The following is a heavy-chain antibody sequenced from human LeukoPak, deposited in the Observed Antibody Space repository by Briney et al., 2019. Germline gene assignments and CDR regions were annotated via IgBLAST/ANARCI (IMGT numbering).Heavy chain of an antibody. D-gene: IGHD3-10*02. CDR2: ISSSGSTI. Sequence: LSLTCAVYGGSFSGYYWSWIRQSPGKGLEWVSYISSSGSTIYYADSVKGRFTISRDNAKNSLYLQMNSLRAEDTAVYYCAELGITMIGGVWGKGTTVTISS. CDR3: AELGITMIGGV. CDR1: GGSFSGYY. V-gene: IGHV3-11*04. J-gene: IGHJ6*04.